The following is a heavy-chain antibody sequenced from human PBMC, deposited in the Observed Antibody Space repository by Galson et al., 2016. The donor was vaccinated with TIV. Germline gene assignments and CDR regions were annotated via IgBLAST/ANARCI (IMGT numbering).Heavy chain of an antibody. V-gene: IGHV3-33*01. Sequence: SLRLSCAVSGFSLNDYGTHWVRQAPGKGLEWVAVIGYDGITKYYADSVNGRFTISRDTSTNTLSLQMDSLTGEDTAMYYCARSAEFGTRIWYVFDSWGQGSMVTVSS. CDR2: IGYDGITK. CDR3: ARSAEFGTRIWYVFDS. D-gene: IGHD6-13*01. CDR1: GFSLNDYG. J-gene: IGHJ4*02.